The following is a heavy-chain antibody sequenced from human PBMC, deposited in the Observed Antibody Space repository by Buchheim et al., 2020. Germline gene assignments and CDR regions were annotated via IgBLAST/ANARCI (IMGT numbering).Heavy chain of an antibody. D-gene: IGHD5-24*01. CDR2: ISYDGSNK. Sequence: QVQLVESGGGVVQPGRSLRLSCAASGFTFSSYAMHWVRQAPGKGLEWVAVISYDGSNKYYADSVKGRFTISRDNSKTTMYLQMNSLRAEDTAVYYCAREGDGYNGVFDSWGQGTL. J-gene: IGHJ4*02. CDR3: AREGDGYNGVFDS. CDR1: GFTFSSYA. V-gene: IGHV3-30*04.